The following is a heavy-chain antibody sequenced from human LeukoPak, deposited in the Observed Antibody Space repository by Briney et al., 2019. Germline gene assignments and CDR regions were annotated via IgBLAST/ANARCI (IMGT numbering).Heavy chain of an antibody. CDR2: IYYSGST. J-gene: IGHJ5*02. Sequence: SETLSLTCTVSGGSISSSSYYWGWIRQPPGKGLEWIGSIYYSGSTYYNPSLKSRVTISVDTSKNQSSLKLSSVTAADTAVYYCARLRTTVTTRWFDPWGQGTLVTVSS. CDR3: ARLRTTVTTRWFDP. D-gene: IGHD4-17*01. V-gene: IGHV4-39*01. CDR1: GGSISSSSYY.